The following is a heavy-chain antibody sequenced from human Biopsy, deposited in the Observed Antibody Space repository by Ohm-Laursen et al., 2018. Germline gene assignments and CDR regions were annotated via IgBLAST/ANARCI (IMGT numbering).Heavy chain of an antibody. CDR1: GGTFTNHA. CDR2: SIPLFNTA. D-gene: IGHD3-22*01. V-gene: IGHV1-69*13. J-gene: IGHJ2*01. Sequence: VKISCKASGGTFTNHAVGWVRQAPGQGLEWVGSSIPLFNTATYADKFQGRVTLTADKSTTTAYMELSSLRSEDTAIYYCARFPLGAYDDSGSYRAVEHWYFDLWGRGTLVTVSS. CDR3: ARFPLGAYDDSGSYRAVEHWYFDL.